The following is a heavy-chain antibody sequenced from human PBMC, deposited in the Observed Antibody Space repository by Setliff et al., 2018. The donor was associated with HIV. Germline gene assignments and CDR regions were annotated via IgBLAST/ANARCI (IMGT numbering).Heavy chain of an antibody. J-gene: IGHJ3*01. CDR1: GYTFTSYA. CDR2: INAGNGNT. Sequence: ASVKVSCKASGYTFTSYAMHWVRQASGQRLEWMGWINAGNGNTKYSQKFQGRVSLTIDTSASTAYMELRSLRSDDTAVYYCARDDGGYNYAEAFDVWGQGTMVTVSS. D-gene: IGHD3-16*01. V-gene: IGHV1-3*01. CDR3: ARDDGGYNYAEAFDV.